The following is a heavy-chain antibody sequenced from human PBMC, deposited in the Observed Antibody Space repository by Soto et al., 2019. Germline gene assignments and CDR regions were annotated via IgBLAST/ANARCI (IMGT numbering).Heavy chain of an antibody. J-gene: IGHJ4*02. Sequence: QVQLVQSGAEVKKPGSSVKVSCKASGGTFSSYAISWVRQAPGQGLEWMGGIIPIFGTANYAQKFQGRVTITADESTSRAYRELSSLRSEDTAVYYCERVKVGGIAARPHYFDYWGQGTLVTVSS. CDR2: IIPIFGTA. CDR1: GGTFSSYA. CDR3: ERVKVGGIAARPHYFDY. D-gene: IGHD6-6*01. V-gene: IGHV1-69*01.